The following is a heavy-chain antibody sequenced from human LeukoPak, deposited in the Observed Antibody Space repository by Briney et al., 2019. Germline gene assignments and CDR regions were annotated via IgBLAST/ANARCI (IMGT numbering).Heavy chain of an antibody. Sequence: GGSLRLSCAASGITFSSYGMHWVRQAPGKGLEWVSVIWYDGSNKYYADSVKGRFTISRDNSKNTLYLQMNSLRAEDTAVYYCARLSNSGYDWGLYYYGMDVWGKGTTVTVSS. CDR2: IWYDGSNK. V-gene: IGHV3-33*01. CDR1: GITFSSYG. CDR3: ARLSNSGYDWGLYYYGMDV. D-gene: IGHD5-12*01. J-gene: IGHJ6*04.